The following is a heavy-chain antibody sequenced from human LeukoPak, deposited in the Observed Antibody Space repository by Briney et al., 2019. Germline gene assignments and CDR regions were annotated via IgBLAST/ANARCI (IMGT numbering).Heavy chain of an antibody. CDR3: ARAVYDCSGYYFDY. D-gene: IGHD3-22*01. V-gene: IGHV3-21*01. J-gene: IGHJ4*02. Sequence: PGGSLRLSCAASGFTFSSYSMDWVRQAPGKGLEWVSSISGSSSSIYYADSLKGRFTISRDNAKNSLYLQMNSLRAEDTAVYYCARAVYDCSGYYFDYWGQGTLVTVSS. CDR2: ISGSSSSI. CDR1: GFTFSSYS.